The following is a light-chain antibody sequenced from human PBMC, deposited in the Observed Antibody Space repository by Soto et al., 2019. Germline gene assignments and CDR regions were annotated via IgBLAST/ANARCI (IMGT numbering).Light chain of an antibody. CDR3: QQIYSTPRT. CDR1: QSISNY. Sequence: DIQMTQSPSSLSASVGDRVTITCRASQSISNYLKWYQQKPGKAPKLLMFAASSLQSGVPSRFSGGGSGTDVTLTISSLQPEDFATYSCQQIYSTPRTFGQGTKVEIK. CDR2: AAS. J-gene: IGKJ1*01. V-gene: IGKV1-39*01.